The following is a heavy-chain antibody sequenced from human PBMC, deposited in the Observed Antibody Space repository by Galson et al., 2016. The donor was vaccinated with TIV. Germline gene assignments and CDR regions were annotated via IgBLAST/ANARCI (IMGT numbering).Heavy chain of an antibody. V-gene: IGHV4-4*07. D-gene: IGHD5-18*01. Sequence: LSLTCSVSGGSVSRYYWSWVRQSPGKGLEWIGRIFTDGTTTYNPSLKSRVTISVDTSRRQFSLRLRSVTAADTALYYCATVNTNSRKYFDYWGQGIQVTVS. J-gene: IGHJ4*02. CDR3: ATVNTNSRKYFDY. CDR2: IFTDGTT. CDR1: GGSVSRYY.